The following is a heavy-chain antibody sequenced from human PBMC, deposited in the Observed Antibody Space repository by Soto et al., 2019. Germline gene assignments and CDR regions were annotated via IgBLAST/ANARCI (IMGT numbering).Heavy chain of an antibody. CDR2: ISWNSGSI. V-gene: IGHV3-9*01. CDR3: AKDKSHCSGGSCYSLMPTFDY. CDR1: GFTFDDYA. Sequence: DVQLVESGGGLVQPGRSVRLSCAASGFTFDDYAMHWVRQAPGKGLEWVSGISWNSGSIGYADSVKGRFTISRDKAKNSLYLQMNSLRAEDTALYYCAKDKSHCSGGSCYSLMPTFDYWGQGTLVTVSS. J-gene: IGHJ4*02. D-gene: IGHD2-15*01.